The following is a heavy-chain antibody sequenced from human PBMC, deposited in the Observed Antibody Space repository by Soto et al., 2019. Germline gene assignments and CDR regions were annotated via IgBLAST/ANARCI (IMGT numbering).Heavy chain of an antibody. V-gene: IGHV3-33*01. D-gene: IGHD3-9*01. CDR2: IWYGGSNK. Sequence: GGSLRLSCAASGFTFSSYGMHWVRQGPGKGLEWVAVIWYGGSNKYYADSVKGRFTISRDNSKNTLYLQMNSLRAEDTAVYYCARDLQRYPYYYYGMDVWGQGTTVTVSS. CDR1: GFTFSSYG. J-gene: IGHJ6*02. CDR3: ARDLQRYPYYYYGMDV.